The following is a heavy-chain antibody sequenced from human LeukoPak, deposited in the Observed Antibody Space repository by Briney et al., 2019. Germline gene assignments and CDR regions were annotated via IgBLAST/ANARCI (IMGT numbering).Heavy chain of an antibody. V-gene: IGHV4-39*01. CDR2: IYSSGST. D-gene: IGHD1-26*01. J-gene: IGHJ4*02. CDR3: AKSGGYGLIDY. Sequence: SETLSLTCAVSGASVSGSNYYWGWIRQPPGKGLEWIGNIYSSGSTYYNASLQSRVTISIDTSKNQFSLRLNSVTAADTAMYYCAKSGGYGLIDYWGQGTRVPVSS. CDR1: GASVSGSNYY.